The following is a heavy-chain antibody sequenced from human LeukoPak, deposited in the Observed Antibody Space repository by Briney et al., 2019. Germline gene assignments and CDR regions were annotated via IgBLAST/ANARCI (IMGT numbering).Heavy chain of an antibody. CDR3: ASDRGYCNSGNCYAIGFDY. J-gene: IGHJ4*02. D-gene: IGHD2-15*01. CDR2: IHYSWST. Sequence: SETLSLTCSVSGGSLCSHYWSWIRQSPGRGWDWMGFIHYSWSTYYTPALKSRVTRSLDTSKNWISLKMTSVTAADTAVYYCASDRGYCNSGNCYAIGFDYWGQGTPVTVSS. CDR1: GGSLCSHY. V-gene: IGHV4-59*06.